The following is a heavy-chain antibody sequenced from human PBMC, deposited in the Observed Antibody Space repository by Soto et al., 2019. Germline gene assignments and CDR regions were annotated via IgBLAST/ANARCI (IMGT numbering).Heavy chain of an antibody. CDR2: IYSGDSDT. D-gene: IGHD2-21*02. J-gene: IGHJ6*02. Sequence: GESLKISCKASGYNFTNYWIGWVRQMPGKGLEWMGTIYSGDSDTRYSPSFQGQVTMSVDRSINTAYLHWTSLKASDTAMYYCARTVGGNSDYYYYGMDVWGQGTTVTVSS. V-gene: IGHV5-51*01. CDR3: ARTVGGNSDYYYYGMDV. CDR1: GYNFTNYW.